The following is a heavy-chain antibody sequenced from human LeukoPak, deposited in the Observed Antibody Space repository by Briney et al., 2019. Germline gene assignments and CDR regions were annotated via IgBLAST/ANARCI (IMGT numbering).Heavy chain of an antibody. Sequence: PGRSLRLSCAASGFTFSSYGMHWVRQAPGKGLEWVAVIWYDGSNKYYADSVKGRFTISRDNSKNTLYLQMNSLRVEDTAVYYCARDLRSAADYWGQGTLVTVSS. J-gene: IGHJ4*02. V-gene: IGHV3-33*01. CDR1: GFTFSSYG. CDR3: ARDLRSAADY. CDR2: IWYDGSNK.